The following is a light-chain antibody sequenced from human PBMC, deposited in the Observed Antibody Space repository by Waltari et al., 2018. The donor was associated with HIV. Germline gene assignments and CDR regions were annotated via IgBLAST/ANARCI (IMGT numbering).Light chain of an antibody. Sequence: QSALTQPPSASGSPGQSVTISCTGTSSDVGGYNFVSWYQQHPGKAPKLMIYEGSKRPSGVSKCVAGSKSGNTASLTISGLQAEDEADDYCCSYTSSNTYVFGTGTEVSVL. CDR2: EGS. V-gene: IGLV2-23*01. J-gene: IGLJ1*01. CDR3: CSYTSSNTYV. CDR1: SSDVGGYNF.